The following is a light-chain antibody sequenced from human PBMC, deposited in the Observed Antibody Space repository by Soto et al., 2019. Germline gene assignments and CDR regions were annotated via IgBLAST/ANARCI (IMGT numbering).Light chain of an antibody. Sequence: DIVMTQSPDSLAVSLGERATINCKSSQSVLYSSNNKNFLVWYQQKPGQPPKLLFYWASTRESGVPDRFSGSGSGTDFTLTISSLQAEDVAVYYCQQYYSAPWTFGQGNKVEIK. CDR2: WAS. J-gene: IGKJ1*01. CDR3: QQYYSAPWT. V-gene: IGKV4-1*01. CDR1: QSVLYSSNNKNF.